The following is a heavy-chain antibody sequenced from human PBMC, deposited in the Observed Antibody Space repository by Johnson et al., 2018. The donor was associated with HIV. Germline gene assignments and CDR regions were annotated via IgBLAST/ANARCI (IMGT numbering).Heavy chain of an antibody. D-gene: IGHD1-26*01. CDR2: ISWNSGTI. CDR1: GFTFDDYA. Sequence: VESGGGLVQPGRSLRLSCAASGFTFDDYAMHWVRQPPGKGLEWVSGISWNSGTIGYADSVKGRFTISRDNAKNSLFLQMNSLRAEDTALYYCAKDLSNSGIDPQAFDIWGQGTMVSVSS. CDR3: AKDLSNSGIDPQAFDI. J-gene: IGHJ3*02. V-gene: IGHV3-9*01.